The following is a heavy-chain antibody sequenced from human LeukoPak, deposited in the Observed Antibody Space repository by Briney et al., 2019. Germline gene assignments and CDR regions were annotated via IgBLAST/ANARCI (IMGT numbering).Heavy chain of an antibody. CDR3: VRGPVMVGATYYYYYGMDV. V-gene: IGHV1-69*13. J-gene: IGHJ6*02. CDR1: GGTFSSYA. D-gene: IGHD1-26*01. CDR2: IIPIFGTA. Sequence: ASVKVSCKASGGTFSSYAISWVRQAPGQGLEWMGGIIPIFGTANYAQKFQGRVTITADESTSTAYMELSSLRSEDTAVYYCVRGPVMVGATYYYYYGMDVWGQGTTVTVSS.